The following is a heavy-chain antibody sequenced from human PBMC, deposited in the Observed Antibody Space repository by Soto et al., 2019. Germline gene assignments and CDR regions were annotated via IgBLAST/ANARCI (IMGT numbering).Heavy chain of an antibody. D-gene: IGHD3-22*01. Sequence: ASVKVSCKASGYTFTSYGISWVRQAPGQGLEWMRWINAYNSNTNYTHKLKGRVTMTTDTSTSTAYMELRSLRSDDTPVYYCARGPANTMIRLGEFESWGQGTLVIVTS. CDR2: INAYNSNT. V-gene: IGHV1-18*01. CDR1: GYTFTSYG. CDR3: ARGPANTMIRLGEFES. J-gene: IGHJ4*02.